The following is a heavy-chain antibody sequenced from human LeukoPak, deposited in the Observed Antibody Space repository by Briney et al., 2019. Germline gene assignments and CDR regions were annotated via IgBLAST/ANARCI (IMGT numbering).Heavy chain of an antibody. CDR2: IYYSGST. CDR1: GGSISSGGYY. Sequence: SETLSLTCTVSGGSISSGGYYWSWIRQHPGKGLEWIGYIYYSGSTCYNPSLKSRVTISVDTSKNQFSLKLSSVTAADTAVYYCASSHRERFDWLSIDYWGQGTLVTVSS. V-gene: IGHV4-31*03. J-gene: IGHJ4*02. D-gene: IGHD3-9*01. CDR3: ASSHRERFDWLSIDY.